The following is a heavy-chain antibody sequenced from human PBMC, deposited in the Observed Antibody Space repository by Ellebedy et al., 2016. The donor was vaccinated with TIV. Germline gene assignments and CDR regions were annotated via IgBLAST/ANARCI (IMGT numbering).Heavy chain of an antibody. D-gene: IGHD3-3*02. CDR3: AKEMVSRSILTFDY. CDR2: IGPSSDYA. V-gene: IGHV3-23*01. CDR1: GFTFSRYA. Sequence: PGGSLRLSCAVSGFTFSRYAMAWVRQAPGKGVEWVSAIGPSSDYAFYAESVKGRFTISRDNFRNMLYLQMDSLRAEDTAVYYCAKEMVSRSILTFDYWGQGTLLTVSS. J-gene: IGHJ4*02.